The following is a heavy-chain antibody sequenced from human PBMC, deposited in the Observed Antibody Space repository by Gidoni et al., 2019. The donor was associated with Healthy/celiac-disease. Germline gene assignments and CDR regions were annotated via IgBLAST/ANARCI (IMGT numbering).Heavy chain of an antibody. D-gene: IGHD5-12*01. CDR2: ISSSSSYI. CDR3: ARDLFRGYSGYGIGY. CDR1: GFTFSSYS. V-gene: IGHV3-21*01. Sequence: EVQLVESGGGLVKPGGSLRLSCAASGFTFSSYSMNWVRQAPGKGLEWVSSISSSSSYIYYADSVKGRFTISRDNAKNSLYLQMNSLRAEDTAVYYCARDLFRGYSGYGIGYWGQGTLVTVSS. J-gene: IGHJ4*02.